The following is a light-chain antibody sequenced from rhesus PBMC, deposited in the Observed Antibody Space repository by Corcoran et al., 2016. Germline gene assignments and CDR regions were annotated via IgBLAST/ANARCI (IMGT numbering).Light chain of an antibody. Sequence: DIQMTQSPSSLSASVGDTVTITCRASQGISSWLAWYQQKPGKAPKLLRYKASSLQSGVPSRVSGRGSGTDFTLTISSLPSEDFATYFCQQYSSRPLTFDGGTKVELK. V-gene: IGKV1-22*01. CDR3: QQYSSRPLT. J-gene: IGKJ4*01. CDR1: QGISSW. CDR2: KAS.